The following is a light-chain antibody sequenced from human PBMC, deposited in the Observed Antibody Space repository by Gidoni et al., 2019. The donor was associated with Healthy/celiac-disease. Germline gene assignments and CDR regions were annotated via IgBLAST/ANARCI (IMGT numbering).Light chain of an antibody. CDR1: QSISSW. J-gene: IGKJ1*01. Sequence: DIQMTQSPSTLSASVGDIVTITCRASQSISSWLAWYQQKPGKDPKLLIYKASSLESGVPSRFSGSGSGTEFTLTISSLQPDDFATYYCQQYNSYSTWTFXXXTKVEIK. V-gene: IGKV1-5*03. CDR2: KAS. CDR3: QQYNSYSTWT.